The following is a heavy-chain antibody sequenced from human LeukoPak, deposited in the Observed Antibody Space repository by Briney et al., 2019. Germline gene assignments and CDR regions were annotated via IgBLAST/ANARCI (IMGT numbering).Heavy chain of an antibody. Sequence: GGSLRLSCAASGFTFSNYAMSWVRQAPGKGLEGVSTISVSGGSTYYADSVKGRFTISRDNSKNTLYLQMNSLRAEDTAVYYCANGLQGYCSSTSCSNFDYWGQGTLVTVSS. CDR2: ISVSGGST. V-gene: IGHV3-23*01. D-gene: IGHD2-2*01. CDR3: ANGLQGYCSSTSCSNFDY. J-gene: IGHJ4*02. CDR1: GFTFSNYA.